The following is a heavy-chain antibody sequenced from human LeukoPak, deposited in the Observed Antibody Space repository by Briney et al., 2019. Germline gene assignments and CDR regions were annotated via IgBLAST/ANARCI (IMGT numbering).Heavy chain of an antibody. V-gene: IGHV3-30*02. D-gene: IGHD1-1*01. CDR2: IWYDGNEI. CDR1: GFTFRSSG. CDR3: AREQQGRRAAFDY. J-gene: IGHJ4*02. Sequence: GGSLRLSYAASGFTFRSSGMHWVRQTPGKGLEWVAFIWYDGNEIYYADSVKGRFTISRDNSRNTLYLQMNSLRTEDTAVYYCAREQQGRRAAFDYWGQGTPVTVSS.